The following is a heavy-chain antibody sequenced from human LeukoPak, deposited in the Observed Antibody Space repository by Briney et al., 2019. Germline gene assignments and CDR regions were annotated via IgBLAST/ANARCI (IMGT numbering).Heavy chain of an antibody. CDR3: ARLKYYYDSSGYRAEYFQH. J-gene: IGHJ1*01. CDR1: GFTFSSNA. Sequence: GGSLRLSCAASGFTFSSNAMTWVRLAPGKGLECVSAVTAAGDTTYYADSVKGRFTISRDNSRNTLYLQLNYLRAEDTAVYYCARLKYYYDSSGYRAEYFQHWGQGTLVTVSS. V-gene: IGHV3-23*01. D-gene: IGHD3-22*01. CDR2: VTAAGDTT.